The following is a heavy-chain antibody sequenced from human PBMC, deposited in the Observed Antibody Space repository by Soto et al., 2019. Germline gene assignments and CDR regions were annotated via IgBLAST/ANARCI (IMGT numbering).Heavy chain of an antibody. V-gene: IGHV3-23*01. CDR2: ISGSGGST. CDR1: GFTFSGYA. Sequence: GGSLRLSCAASGFTFSGYAMSWVRQAPGKGLEWVSAISGSGGSTYYADSVKGRFTISRDNSKNTLYLQMNSLRAEDTAVYYCAKAHWVNYYYYGMDVWGQGTTVTVS. CDR3: AKAHWVNYYYYGMDV. J-gene: IGHJ6*02. D-gene: IGHD7-27*01.